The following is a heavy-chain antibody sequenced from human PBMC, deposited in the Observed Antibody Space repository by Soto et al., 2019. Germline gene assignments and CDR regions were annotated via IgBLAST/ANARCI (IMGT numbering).Heavy chain of an antibody. CDR3: ARARNLLTGYYKGGFYYFDF. D-gene: IGHD3-9*01. J-gene: IGHJ4*02. CDR2: ISYSGST. V-gene: IGHV4-59*01. CDR1: GDSNSSYY. Sequence: QVQLQESGPGLVKPAETLSLTCTVSGDSNSSYYWSWIRQSPGKGLEWIGYISYSGSTTYNPSLKCRLTMSLHTSNNQFSLTLDSVTAADTAVYYCARARNLLTGYYKGGFYYFDFWGQGTLVTVSS.